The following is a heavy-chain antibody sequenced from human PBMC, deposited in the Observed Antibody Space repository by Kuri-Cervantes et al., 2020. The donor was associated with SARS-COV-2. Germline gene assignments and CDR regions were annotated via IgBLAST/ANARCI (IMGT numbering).Heavy chain of an antibody. D-gene: IGHD2-2*01. CDR1: GFTFSSYW. CDR3: AREVVVPAAVIDY. Sequence: GESLKISCAASGFTFSSYWMSWVRQAPGKGLEWVANIKQDGSEKYYVDSVKGRFTISRDNSKNTLYLQMNSLRAEDTAVYYCAREVVVPAAVIDYWGQGTLVTVSS. V-gene: IGHV3-7*01. J-gene: IGHJ4*02. CDR2: IKQDGSEK.